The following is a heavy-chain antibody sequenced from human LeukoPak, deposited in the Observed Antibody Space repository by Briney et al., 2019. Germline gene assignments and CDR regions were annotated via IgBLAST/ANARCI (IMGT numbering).Heavy chain of an antibody. J-gene: IGHJ4*02. CDR2: ISXSSSYI. CDR1: GFTFSSYS. D-gene: IGHD3-22*01. CDR3: ARGSYYYDSSGYYPGY. V-gene: IGHV3-21*01. Sequence: AXSGFTFSSYSMNWVRQAPGKGLEWVSSISXSSSYIYYADSVKGRFTISRDNVKNSLYLQMNSLRAEDTAVYYCARGSYYYDSSGYYPGYWGQGTLVTVSS.